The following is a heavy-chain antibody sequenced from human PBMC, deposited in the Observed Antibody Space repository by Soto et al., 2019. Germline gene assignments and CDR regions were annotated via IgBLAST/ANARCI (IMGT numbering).Heavy chain of an antibody. CDR3: ARDGLYCSSTRCPFDY. D-gene: IGHD2-2*01. Sequence: GGALRLFRAGPGITFSWYSMDWVRQGPRKGLEWVSSISSSSSYIYYADSVKGRFTISRDNAKNSLYLQMNSLRAEDTAVYYCARDGLYCSSTRCPFDYWGQGTLVTVSS. CDR2: ISSSSSYI. J-gene: IGHJ4*02. CDR1: GITFSWYS. V-gene: IGHV3-21*01.